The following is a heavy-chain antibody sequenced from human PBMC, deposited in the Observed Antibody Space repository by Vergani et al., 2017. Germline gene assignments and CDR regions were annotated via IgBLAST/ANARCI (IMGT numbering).Heavy chain of an antibody. V-gene: IGHV3-33*08. CDR1: GFTFSSYW. Sequence: VQLVESGGGLVQPGGSLRLSCAASGFTFSSYWMSWVRQAPGKGLEWVAVIWYDGSNKYYADSVKGRFTISRDNSKNTLYRQMHSLRAEDTAVYDCARAGTTDSLTGYYNPRGYYYYDMDVGGKGTTVTVSS. J-gene: IGHJ6*03. D-gene: IGHD3-9*01. CDR3: ARAGTTDSLTGYYNPRGYYYYDMDV. CDR2: IWYDGSNK.